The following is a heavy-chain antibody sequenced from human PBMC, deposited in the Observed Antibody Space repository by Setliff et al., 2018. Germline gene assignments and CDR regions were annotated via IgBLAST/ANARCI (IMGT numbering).Heavy chain of an antibody. CDR2: IYTTWST. J-gene: IGHJ4*02. Sequence: PSETLSLTCTVSGDSISSRRNYWNWVRQPAGKGLEWIGRIYTTWSTNYNPSLRSRVSISMDTSVNEFSLRLTSVTAADTAMYYCASRDYYDNRGSLDFWGQGTLVTVSS. V-gene: IGHV4-61*02. CDR1: GDSISSRRNY. D-gene: IGHD3-22*01. CDR3: ASRDYYDNRGSLDF.